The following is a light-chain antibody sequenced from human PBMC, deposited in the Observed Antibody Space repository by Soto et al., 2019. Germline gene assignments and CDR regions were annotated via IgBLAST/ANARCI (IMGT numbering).Light chain of an antibody. Sequence: IVLTQSPGTLPLSPGERATLSCRASQSVSSNYLAWYQQRPGQTPRLLIYDASTRATGVPDRFSGSGSGTDFTLTISRLEPEDFVVYYCHQYGGSPGTLGQGTKVEI. CDR3: HQYGGSPGT. CDR1: QSVSSNY. J-gene: IGKJ1*01. CDR2: DAS. V-gene: IGKV3-20*01.